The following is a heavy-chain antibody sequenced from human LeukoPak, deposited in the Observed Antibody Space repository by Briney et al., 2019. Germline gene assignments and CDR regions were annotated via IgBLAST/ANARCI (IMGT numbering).Heavy chain of an antibody. V-gene: IGHV3-64*01. Sequence: GGSLRLSCAASGFTFSSYAMHWVRQAPGKGLEYVSAISSNGGSTYYANSVKGRFTISRDNSKNTLYLQMGSLRAEDMAVYYCARDAGGVPAAFFDYWGQGTLVTVSS. CDR2: ISSNGGST. CDR3: ARDAGGVPAAFFDY. J-gene: IGHJ4*02. CDR1: GFTFSSYA. D-gene: IGHD2-2*01.